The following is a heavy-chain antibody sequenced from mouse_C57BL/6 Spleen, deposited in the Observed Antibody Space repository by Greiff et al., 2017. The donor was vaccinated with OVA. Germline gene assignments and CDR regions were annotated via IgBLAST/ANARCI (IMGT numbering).Heavy chain of an antibody. CDR2: IYPRSGNT. D-gene: IGHD3-2*02. V-gene: IGHV1-81*01. CDR3: ARSGTAQAKAWFAY. J-gene: IGHJ3*01. CDR1: GYTFTSYG. Sequence: VQLQQSGAELARPGASVKLSCKASGYTFTSYGISWVKQSTGKGLEWIGEIYPRSGNTYYNEKFTGKATLTADKSSSTAYMELRSLTSEDSAVYFCARSGTAQAKAWFAYWGQGTLVTVSA.